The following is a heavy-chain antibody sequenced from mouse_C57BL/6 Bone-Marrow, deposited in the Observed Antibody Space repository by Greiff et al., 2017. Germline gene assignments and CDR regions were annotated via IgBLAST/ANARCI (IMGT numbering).Heavy chain of an antibody. CDR2: INPNNGGT. CDR1: GYTFTDYY. V-gene: IGHV1-26*01. J-gene: IGHJ4*01. D-gene: IGHD1-1*01. Sequence: EVQLQQSGPELVKPGASVKISCKASGYTFTDYYMNWVKQSHGKSLEWIGDINPNNGGTSYNQKFKGKATLTVDKSSSTAYMELRSLTSEDSAVYYCAPIYYYGSSYAMDYWGQGTSVTVSS. CDR3: APIYYYGSSYAMDY.